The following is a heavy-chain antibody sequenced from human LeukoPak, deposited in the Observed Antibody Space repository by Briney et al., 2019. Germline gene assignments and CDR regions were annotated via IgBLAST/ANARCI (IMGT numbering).Heavy chain of an antibody. D-gene: IGHD3-22*01. CDR1: GGAFSSYA. CDR2: IIPIFGTA. J-gene: IGHJ4*02. CDR3: ARDPVKYYYDSSGYYAY. V-gene: IGHV1-69*13. Sequence: SVKVSCKASGGAFSSYANSWVRQAPGQGLEWMGGIIPIFGTANYAQKFQGRVTITADESTSTAYMELSSLRSEDTAVYYCARDPVKYYYDSSGYYAYWGQGTLVTVSS.